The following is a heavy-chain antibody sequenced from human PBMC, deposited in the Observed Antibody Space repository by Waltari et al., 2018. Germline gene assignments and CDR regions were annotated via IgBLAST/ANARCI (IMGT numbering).Heavy chain of an antibody. Sequence: EVQLVESGGGLVQPGRSLRLSCTTSGFRFGDSAMSWVSQAPGKGLEWVGFIRSKGYGGTTEYGASVQGRFTISRDDSRSIAYLQMNSLKTEDTAIYYCARRRSGYYSIFDYWGQGILVTVSS. V-gene: IGHV3-49*04. CDR3: ARRRSGYYSIFDY. D-gene: IGHD3-22*01. CDR2: IRSKGYGGTT. J-gene: IGHJ4*02. CDR1: GFRFGDSA.